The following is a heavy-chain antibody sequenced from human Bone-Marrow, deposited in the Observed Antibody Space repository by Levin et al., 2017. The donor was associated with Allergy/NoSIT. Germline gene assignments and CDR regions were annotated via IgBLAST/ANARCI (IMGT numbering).Heavy chain of an antibody. CDR1: GGSISSYY. Sequence: SETLSLTCTVSGGSISSYYWSWIRQPPGKGLEWIGYIYYSGSTNYNPSLKSRVTISVDTSKNQFSLKLSSVTAADTAVYYCARDNLFGYCSGGSCPRNAFDIWGQGTMVTVSS. J-gene: IGHJ3*02. D-gene: IGHD2-15*01. CDR2: IYYSGST. V-gene: IGHV4-59*01. CDR3: ARDNLFGYCSGGSCPRNAFDI.